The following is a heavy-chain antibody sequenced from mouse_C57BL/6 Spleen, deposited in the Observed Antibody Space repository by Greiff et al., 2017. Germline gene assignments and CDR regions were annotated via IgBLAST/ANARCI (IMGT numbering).Heavy chain of an antibody. J-gene: IGHJ4*01. V-gene: IGHV1-50*01. CDR2: IDPSDSYT. Sequence: QVQLQQPGAELVKPGASVKLSCKASGYTFTSYWMQWVKQRPGQGLEWIGEIDPSDSYTNYNQKFKGKATLTVDTSSSTAYMQLSSLTSEDSAVYYCARGDDGSIHAMDYWGQGTSVTVSS. CDR3: ARGDDGSIHAMDY. D-gene: IGHD2-3*01. CDR1: GYTFTSYW.